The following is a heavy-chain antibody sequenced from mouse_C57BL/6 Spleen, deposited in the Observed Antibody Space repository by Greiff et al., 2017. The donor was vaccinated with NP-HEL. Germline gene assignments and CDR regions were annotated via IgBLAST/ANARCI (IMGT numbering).Heavy chain of an antibody. CDR1: GFTFSDYG. J-gene: IGHJ4*01. CDR3: ARGPIYYYGSSLYYYAMDY. Sequence: EVKLMESGGGLVKPGGSLKLSCAASGFTFSDYGMHWVRQAPEKGLEWVAYISSGSSTIYSADTVKGRFTISRDNAKNTLFLQMTSLRSEDTAMYYCARGPIYYYGSSLYYYAMDYWGQGTSVTVSS. CDR2: ISSGSSTI. V-gene: IGHV5-17*01. D-gene: IGHD1-1*01.